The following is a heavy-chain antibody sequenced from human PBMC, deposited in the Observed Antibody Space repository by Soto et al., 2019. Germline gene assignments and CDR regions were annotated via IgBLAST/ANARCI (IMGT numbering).Heavy chain of an antibody. D-gene: IGHD5-18*01. Sequence: QVQLVESGGGVVQPGRSLRLSCAPSGFSFSDFGMHWVRQAPGKGLEWVAAISHDGSNQYYGDSVKVRFSISRDHSNNRLYLQMNNLKVEDSAIYFGAKETRTRAETATRGNGMDVWGQGTTVTVSS. CDR3: AKETRTRAETATRGNGMDV. V-gene: IGHV3-30*18. J-gene: IGHJ6*02. CDR2: ISHDGSNQ. CDR1: GFSFSDFG.